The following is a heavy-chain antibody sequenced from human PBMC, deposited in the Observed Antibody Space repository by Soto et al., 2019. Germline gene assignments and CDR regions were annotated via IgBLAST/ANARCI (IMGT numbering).Heavy chain of an antibody. D-gene: IGHD2-15*01. CDR2: ISYDGSNK. Sequence: GGSLRLSCAASGFTFSNYAMHWVRQAPGKGLEWVAVISYDGSNKYYADSVKGRLTISRDNSKNTLYLQMNSLRAEDTAVYYCARDHSGGSTNYGMDVWGQGTTVTVSS. V-gene: IGHV3-30-3*01. J-gene: IGHJ6*02. CDR3: ARDHSGGSTNYGMDV. CDR1: GFTFSNYA.